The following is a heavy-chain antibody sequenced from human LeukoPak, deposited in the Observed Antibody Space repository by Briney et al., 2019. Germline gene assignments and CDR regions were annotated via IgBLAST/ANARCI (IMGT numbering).Heavy chain of an antibody. J-gene: IGHJ6*03. D-gene: IGHD6-19*01. CDR2: INHSGST. CDR3: ARTSGWRFYYYYYIDV. Sequence: SETLSLTCAVYGGSFSGYYWSWIRQPPGKGLEWIGEINHSGSTNYNPSLKSRVTISVDTSKNQFSLKLSSVTAADTAVYYCARTSGWRFYYYYYIDVWGKGTTVTVSS. CDR1: GGSFSGYY. V-gene: IGHV4-34*01.